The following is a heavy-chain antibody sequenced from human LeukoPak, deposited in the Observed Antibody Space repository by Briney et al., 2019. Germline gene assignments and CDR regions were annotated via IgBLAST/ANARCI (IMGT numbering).Heavy chain of an antibody. CDR2: IYYSGTT. D-gene: IGHD3-22*01. J-gene: IGHJ3*02. CDR1: GGSISSYY. V-gene: IGHV4-59*01. Sequence: SETLSLTCTVSGGSISSYYWSWSRQPPRPVLDLIGYIYYSGTTNYNPSLKSRVTISVDTSKNQFSLKLSSVTAADTAVYYCAREAEYYYDSKGAFDIWGQGTMVTVSS. CDR3: AREAEYYYDSKGAFDI.